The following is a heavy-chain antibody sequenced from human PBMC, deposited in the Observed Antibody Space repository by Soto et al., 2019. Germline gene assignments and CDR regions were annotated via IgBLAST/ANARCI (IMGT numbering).Heavy chain of an antibody. V-gene: IGHV3-48*01. CDR2: ISSGSTTI. D-gene: IGHD3-10*01. CDR1: GFSFNIYS. CDR3: ARESGGSPDY. Sequence: GGSLRLSCAASGFSFNIYSMNWVRQAPGKGLEWVSYISSGSTTIYYAGSVKGRFTISRDNAKNSLYLQMSSLRAEDTALYYCARESGGSPDYWGQGTLVTVSS. J-gene: IGHJ4*02.